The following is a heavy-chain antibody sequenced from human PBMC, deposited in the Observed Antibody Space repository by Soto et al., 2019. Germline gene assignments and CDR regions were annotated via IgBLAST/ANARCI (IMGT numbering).Heavy chain of an antibody. Sequence: QAQLVESGGGVVQPGTSLRLSCAASGFTISTHGMHWVRQAPGKGLEWLANIWYDGSNKFYAESVKGRFSISKDNSKNTLSLPLSSLRAEDTAVYYCAAATTWNFHFPYWGQGTQVTVSS. CDR1: GFTISTHG. J-gene: IGHJ4*02. D-gene: IGHD1-7*01. CDR2: IWYDGSNK. V-gene: IGHV3-33*03. CDR3: AAATTWNFHFPY.